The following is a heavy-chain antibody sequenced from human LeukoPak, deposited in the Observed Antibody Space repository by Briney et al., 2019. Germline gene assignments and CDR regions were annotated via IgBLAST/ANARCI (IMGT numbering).Heavy chain of an antibody. CDR1: GYTFTGYY. D-gene: IGHD1-7*01. V-gene: IGHV1-2*02. J-gene: IGHJ6*03. Sequence: ASVKVSCKASGYTFTGYYMHCVRQAPGQGLEWMGWINPNSGGTSYAQKFQGRVTMTTDTSTSTAYMELRSLRSDDTAVYYCAREVVELELPFFSDYYYMDVWGKGTTVTVSS. CDR3: AREVVELELPFFSDYYYMDV. CDR2: INPNSGGT.